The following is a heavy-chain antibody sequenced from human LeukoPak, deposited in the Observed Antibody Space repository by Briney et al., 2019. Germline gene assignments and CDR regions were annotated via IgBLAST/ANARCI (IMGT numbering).Heavy chain of an antibody. J-gene: IGHJ4*02. Sequence: GGSLRLSCAASGFTFSSYSMNWVRQAPGKGLEWVSSISSSSSYIYYADSVKGRFTISRDNAKISLYLQMNSLRAEDTAVYYCARDRGLYFDYWGQGTLVTVSS. CDR2: ISSSSSYI. V-gene: IGHV3-21*01. CDR1: GFTFSSYS. D-gene: IGHD3-10*01. CDR3: ARDRGLYFDY.